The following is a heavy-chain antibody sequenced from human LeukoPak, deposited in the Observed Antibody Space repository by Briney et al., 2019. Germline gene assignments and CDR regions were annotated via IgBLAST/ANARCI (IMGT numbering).Heavy chain of an antibody. Sequence: GASVKVSCKASGYTFTSYGISWVRQAPGQGLEWMGWISAYNGNTNYAQKLQGRVTMTTDTSTSTAYMELRSLRSDDTAVYYCARDRYFDPHADYYYYYYYMDVWGKGTTVTVSS. D-gene: IGHD3-9*01. J-gene: IGHJ6*03. CDR3: ARDRYFDPHADYYYYYYYMDV. CDR1: GYTFTSYG. CDR2: ISAYNGNT. V-gene: IGHV1-18*01.